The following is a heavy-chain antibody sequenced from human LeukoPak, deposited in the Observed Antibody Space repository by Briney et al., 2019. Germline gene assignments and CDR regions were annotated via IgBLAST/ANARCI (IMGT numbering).Heavy chain of an antibody. CDR2: MNPNSGDT. D-gene: IGHD2-2*03. V-gene: IGHV1-8*03. Sequence: VAPVKVSCKASGYTFTTYDINWVRQATGQGLEWMGWMNPNSGDTGSAQKFQGRVTITRNTSINTAYMELSSLGSEDTAVYYCARVLDIAIVPAALAFDIRGQGTLVTVSS. CDR1: GYTFTTYD. CDR3: ARVLDIAIVPAALAFDI. J-gene: IGHJ3*02.